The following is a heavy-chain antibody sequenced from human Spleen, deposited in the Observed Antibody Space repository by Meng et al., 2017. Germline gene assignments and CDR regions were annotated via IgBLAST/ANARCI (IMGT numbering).Heavy chain of an antibody. Sequence: GESLKISCVAAGSTSTPPHMHWVRQAPGKGLEWVAVISADGTNKHFADSVEGRFTISRDNSKNTLYLQMNSLKAEDTAIYYCYGHTDNWGQGTQVTVSS. J-gene: IGHJ4*02. CDR3: YGHTDN. V-gene: IGHV3-30*04. D-gene: IGHD3-10*01. CDR1: GSTSTPPH. CDR2: ISADGTNK.